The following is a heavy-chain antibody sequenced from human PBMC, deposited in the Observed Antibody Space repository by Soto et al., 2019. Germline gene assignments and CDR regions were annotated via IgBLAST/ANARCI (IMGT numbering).Heavy chain of an antibody. CDR2: ISYDGSNK. J-gene: IGHJ6*02. CDR3: ARDRSAITGTTYYYYGMDV. Sequence: QVQLVESGGGVVQPGRSLRLSCAASGFTFSSYAMHWVRQAPGKGLEWVAVISYDGSNKYYADSVKGRFTISRDNSKNTLYLQMNNLRAEDTAVYYCARDRSAITGTTYYYYGMDVWGQGTTVTVSS. V-gene: IGHV3-30-3*01. CDR1: GFTFSSYA. D-gene: IGHD1-20*01.